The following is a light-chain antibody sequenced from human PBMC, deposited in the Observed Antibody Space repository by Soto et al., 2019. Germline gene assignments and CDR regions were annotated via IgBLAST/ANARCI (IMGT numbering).Light chain of an antibody. V-gene: IGKV3-20*01. CDR1: QSVTRNY. CDR3: HQYGSPPRT. Sequence: EIVLTQSPGTLSLSPGERATLSCTASQSVTRNYLAWYQQKPGQAPRLLIYGASNRATGISDRFSGSGSGTDFTLTFSRLEPEDFAVYYCHQYGSPPRTFGQGTKVEIK. CDR2: GAS. J-gene: IGKJ1*01.